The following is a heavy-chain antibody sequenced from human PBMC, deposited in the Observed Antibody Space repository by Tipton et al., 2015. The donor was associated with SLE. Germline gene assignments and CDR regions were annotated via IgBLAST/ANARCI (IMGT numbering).Heavy chain of an antibody. CDR2: MNPNSGNT. V-gene: IGHV1-8*02. Sequence: QVQLVQSGAEVKKPGSSVKVSCKASGGTFSSYTISWVRQAPGQGLEWMGWMNPNSGNTGYAQEFQGRVTMTRNTSISTAYMELSSLRSEDTTVYYCATLWDGDGMDVWGQGTTVTVSS. CDR3: ATLWDGDGMDV. J-gene: IGHJ6*02. CDR1: GGTFSSYT. D-gene: IGHD3-10*01.